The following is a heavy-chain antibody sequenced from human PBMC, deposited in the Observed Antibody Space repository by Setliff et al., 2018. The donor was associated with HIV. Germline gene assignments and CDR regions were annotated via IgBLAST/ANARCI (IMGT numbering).Heavy chain of an antibody. CDR1: GYTFSYA. J-gene: IGHJ4*02. D-gene: IGHD7-27*01. CDR3: ARVLWGNPRD. CDR2: INAGNGNT. Sequence: ASVKVSCKASGYTFSYAMHWVRQAPGQRLEWMGWINAGNGNTKYSQKLQGRVTMTTDTSTSTAYMELRSLRSDDTAVYYCARVLWGNPRDWGQGTLVTVSS. V-gene: IGHV1-3*01.